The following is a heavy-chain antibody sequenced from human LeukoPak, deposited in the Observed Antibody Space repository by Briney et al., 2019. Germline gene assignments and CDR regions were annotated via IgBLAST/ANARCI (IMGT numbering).Heavy chain of an antibody. CDR1: GGSISSSSYY. V-gene: IGHV4-39*01. Sequence: SETLSLTCTVSGGSISSSSYYWGWIRQPPGKGLEWIGSIYYSGSTYYNPSLKSRATISVDTSKNQFSLKLSSVTAADTAVYYCARLSWGFPYYFDYWGQGTLVTVSS. CDR3: ARLSWGFPYYFDY. D-gene: IGHD7-27*01. CDR2: IYYSGST. J-gene: IGHJ4*02.